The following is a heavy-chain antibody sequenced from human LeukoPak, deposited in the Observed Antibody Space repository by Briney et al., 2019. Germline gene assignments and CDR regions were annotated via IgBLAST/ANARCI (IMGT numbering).Heavy chain of an antibody. CDR2: IKQDGGEK. CDR1: GFTFSSYW. J-gene: IGHJ3*02. V-gene: IGHV3-7*01. Sequence: GGSLRLSCAVSGFTFSSYWMNWVRQAPGKGLEWVASIKQDGGEKSYVDSVKGRFTISRDNAKNSLYLQMNSLRAEDTAVYYCARDHTYYYDSSGHDAFDIWGQGTMVTVSS. CDR3: ARDHTYYYDSSGHDAFDI. D-gene: IGHD3-22*01.